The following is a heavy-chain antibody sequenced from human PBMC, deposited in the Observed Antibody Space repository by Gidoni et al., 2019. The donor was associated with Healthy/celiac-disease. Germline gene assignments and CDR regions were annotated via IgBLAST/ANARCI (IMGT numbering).Heavy chain of an antibody. J-gene: IGHJ4*02. CDR3: AKDSLYDSSAYY. CDR2: ISGSGGNT. CDR1: GFTFRSYA. V-gene: IGHV3-23*01. D-gene: IGHD3-22*01. Sequence: EVQLLESGGGLVQPGGSLRLSCEASGFTFRSYAMSWVRQAPGKGLDWGSAISGSGGNTYYADSVKGRFTISRDNSKNTLYLQMNSLRAEDTAVYNCAKDSLYDSSAYYWGQGTLVTVSS.